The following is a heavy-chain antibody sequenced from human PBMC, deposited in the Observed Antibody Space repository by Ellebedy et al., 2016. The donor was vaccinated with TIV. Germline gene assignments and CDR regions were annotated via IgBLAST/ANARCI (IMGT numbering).Heavy chain of an antibody. D-gene: IGHD1/OR15-1a*01. V-gene: IGHV1-69*04. Sequence: ASVKVSCKASGGTFSSYAISWVRQAPGQGLEWMGRIIPILGIANYAQKFQGRVTITADKSTSTAYMELSSLRDDDTAVYYCARDYRNKGFDVWGQGTMVTVSS. CDR1: GGTFSSYA. CDR2: IIPILGIA. CDR3: ARDYRNKGFDV. J-gene: IGHJ3*01.